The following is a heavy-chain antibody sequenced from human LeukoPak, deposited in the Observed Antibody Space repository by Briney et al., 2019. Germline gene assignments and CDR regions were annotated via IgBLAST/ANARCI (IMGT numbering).Heavy chain of an antibody. V-gene: IGHV4-61*02. CDR3: ARRGSHYYYYMDV. Sequence: SETLSLTCTASGGSISSGSYYWSWIRQPAGKGLEWIGRIYSSGSTNYNPSLKSRVTISVDTSKNQFSLKLSSVTAADTAVYYCARRGSHYYYYMDVWGKGTTVTISS. J-gene: IGHJ6*03. D-gene: IGHD3-10*01. CDR1: GGSISSGSYY. CDR2: IYSSGST.